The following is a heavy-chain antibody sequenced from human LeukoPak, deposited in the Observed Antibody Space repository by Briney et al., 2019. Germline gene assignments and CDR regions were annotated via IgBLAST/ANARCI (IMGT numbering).Heavy chain of an antibody. D-gene: IGHD4-23*01. Sequence: SQTLSLTCTVSGVSIGSGGYYWSWIRQHPGKGLEWIGYIYYSGSTYYNPSLKSRVTISVDTSKNQFSLKLSSVTAADTAVYYCARGGNYGGNSPDFDYWGQGTLVTVSS. J-gene: IGHJ4*02. V-gene: IGHV4-31*03. CDR3: ARGGNYGGNSPDFDY. CDR2: IYYSGST. CDR1: GVSIGSGGYY.